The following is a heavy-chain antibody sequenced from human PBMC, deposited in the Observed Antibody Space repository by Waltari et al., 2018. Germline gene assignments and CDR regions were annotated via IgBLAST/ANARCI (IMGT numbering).Heavy chain of an antibody. V-gene: IGHV3-23*01. CDR3: AKGTERYGGWAPIFDS. CDR2: ISTRGGSA. J-gene: IGHJ4*02. Sequence: EVHLLESGGDLVQTGGSLRLSCAASGFAFSNSAMSWVRQAPGKGLEWGSVISTRGGSAKYADSVQGRFTISRDNSKKTLHLQMNSLRVEDTAVYYCAKGTERYGGWAPIFDSWGQGTQVTVSS. CDR1: GFAFSNSA. D-gene: IGHD6-19*01.